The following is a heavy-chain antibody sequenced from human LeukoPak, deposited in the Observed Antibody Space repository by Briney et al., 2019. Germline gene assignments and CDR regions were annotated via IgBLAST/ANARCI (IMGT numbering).Heavy chain of an antibody. CDR3: ARDADPGYSSGWYRLHFDY. V-gene: IGHV3-30-3*01. CDR2: ISYDGSNK. D-gene: IGHD6-19*01. CDR1: GFTFSSYA. Sequence: PGGSLRLSCAASGFTFSSYAMHWVRQAPGKGLEWVAVISYDGSNKYYADSVKGRFTISRDNSKNTLYLQMNSLRAEDTAVYYCARDADPGYSSGWYRLHFDYWGQGTLVTVSS. J-gene: IGHJ4*02.